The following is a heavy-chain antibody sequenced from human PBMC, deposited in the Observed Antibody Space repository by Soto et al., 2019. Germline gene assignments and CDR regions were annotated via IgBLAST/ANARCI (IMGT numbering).Heavy chain of an antibody. Sequence: QVQLVQSGAEVKKPGSSVKVSCKASGGTFSRSAINWVRQAPGQGLEWMGGIVPVFGKANYAQKFQGRVTITADESTSTGYMELRSLTSEDTAVYYCARDGTLYDSSAYYYVYCGQGTLVTVSS. CDR1: GGTFSRSA. J-gene: IGHJ4*02. V-gene: IGHV1-69*01. D-gene: IGHD3-22*01. CDR3: ARDGTLYDSSAYYYVY. CDR2: IVPVFGKA.